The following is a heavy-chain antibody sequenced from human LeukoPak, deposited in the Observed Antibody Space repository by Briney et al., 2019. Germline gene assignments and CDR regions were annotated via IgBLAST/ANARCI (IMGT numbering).Heavy chain of an antibody. J-gene: IGHJ6*03. V-gene: IGHV4-34*01. CDR1: GGSFSGYY. Sequence: SDTLSLTCAVYGGSFSGYYWSWIRQPPGKGLECIGEINRSGSTNYNPSLKSRVTISVDTSKNQFSLRLSSVTAADTAVYYCAREVITMVRGVIIPYYYYYMDVWGKGTTVTVSS. D-gene: IGHD3-10*01. CDR3: AREVITMVRGVIIPYYYYYMDV. CDR2: INRSGST.